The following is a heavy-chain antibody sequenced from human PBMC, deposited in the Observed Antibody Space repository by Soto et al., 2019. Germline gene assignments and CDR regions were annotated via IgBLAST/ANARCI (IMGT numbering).Heavy chain of an antibody. CDR2: IYWDDDK. CDR1: GFSLSTSGVG. V-gene: IGHV2-5*02. CDR3: AHSLYDYVWGTNWFDP. D-gene: IGHD3-16*01. Sequence: QITLKESGPTLVKPTQTLTLTCTFSGFSLSTSGVGVGWIRQPPGKALEWLALIYWDDDKRYSPSLKSRHTITTDTSKNQVVLTMTNMDPVDTATYYCAHSLYDYVWGTNWFDPWGQGTLVTVSS. J-gene: IGHJ5*02.